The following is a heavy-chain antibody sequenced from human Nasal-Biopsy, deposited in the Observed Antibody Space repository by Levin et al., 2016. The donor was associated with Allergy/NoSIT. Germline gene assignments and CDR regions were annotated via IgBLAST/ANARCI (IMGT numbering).Heavy chain of an antibody. J-gene: IGHJ4*02. CDR1: GFIFSSYW. V-gene: IGHV3-7*01. Sequence: GESLKISCTASGFIFSSYWMDWVRQAPGKGLEWVANIKQDGSETNYVDSVKGRFTVSRDNAKNSLYLQLNNLRAGDTAVYFCARHKYNDPSFDYWGPGTLLLVSS. D-gene: IGHD5-24*01. CDR2: IKQDGSET. CDR3: ARHKYNDPSFDY.